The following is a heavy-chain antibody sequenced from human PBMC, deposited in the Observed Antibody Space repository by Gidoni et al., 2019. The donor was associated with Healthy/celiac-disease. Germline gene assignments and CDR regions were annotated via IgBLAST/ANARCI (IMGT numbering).Heavy chain of an antibody. V-gene: IGHV3-23*01. J-gene: IGHJ4*02. CDR3: AKGIALRYFDWLYY. Sequence: EVQLFESGGGLVQPGGSLRLSCAASGFPFSSYASRWVRQAPGKGLEWVSAISGSGGSTYYADSVKGRFTISRDNSKNTLYLQMNSLRAEDTAVYYCAKGIALRYFDWLYYWGQGTLVTVSS. D-gene: IGHD3-9*01. CDR2: ISGSGGST. CDR1: GFPFSSYA.